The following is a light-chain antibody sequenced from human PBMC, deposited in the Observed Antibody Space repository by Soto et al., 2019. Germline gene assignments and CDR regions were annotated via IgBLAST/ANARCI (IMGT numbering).Light chain of an antibody. V-gene: IGLV2-14*01. CDR2: EVS. CDR3: SSYTSSSTWV. J-gene: IGLJ3*02. CDR1: SSDVGGYNY. Sequence: QSALTQPASVSGSPGQSITRSCTGTSSDVGGYNYVSWYQQHPGKAPKLMIYEVSNRPSGVSNRFSGSKSGNTASLTISGLQAEDEADYYCSSYTSSSTWVFGGGTKLTVL.